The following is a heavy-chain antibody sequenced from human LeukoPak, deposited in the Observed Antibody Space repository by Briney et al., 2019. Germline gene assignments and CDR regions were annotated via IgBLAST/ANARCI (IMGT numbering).Heavy chain of an antibody. D-gene: IGHD6-19*01. CDR2: VFTSGIISGNT. J-gene: IGHJ3*02. V-gene: IGHV4-4*07. Sequence: PSETLSLTCTVSGGSISSYYWSWIRQPPGKGLEWIGRVFTSGIISGNTNYNPSLKSRVTMSVDTSKNQFSLKLSSVTAADTAVYYCARIAVAGWGAFDIWGQGTMVTVSS. CDR3: ARIAVAGWGAFDI. CDR1: GGSISSYY.